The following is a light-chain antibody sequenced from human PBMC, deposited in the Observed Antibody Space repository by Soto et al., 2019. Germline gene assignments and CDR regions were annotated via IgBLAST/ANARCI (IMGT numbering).Light chain of an antibody. Sequence: SYELTQPPSVSVAPGKTARITCGGNNIGSKSVHWDQQKPGQAPVLVIYYDSDRPSGIPERFSGTNSGNTATLTISRVEAGDEADYYCQVWYSSSDHPIFGGWTKLTVL. J-gene: IGLJ2*01. V-gene: IGLV3-21*04. CDR3: QVWYSSSDHPI. CDR1: NIGSKS. CDR2: YDS.